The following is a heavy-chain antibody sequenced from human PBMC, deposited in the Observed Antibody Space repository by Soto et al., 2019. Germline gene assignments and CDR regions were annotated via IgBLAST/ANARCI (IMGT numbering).Heavy chain of an antibody. D-gene: IGHD1-26*01. CDR1: GFTVSSSY. CDR3: ARGLVGATTAFDC. V-gene: IGHV3-53*01. J-gene: IGHJ4*02. CDR2: IYSPGST. Sequence: LRLSCAASGFTVSSSYMSWVRQAPGKGLEWVSTIYSPGSTYYADSVKGRFTISRDNSKNTLYLQMNSLRAEDTAVYYCARGLVGATTAFDCWGQGTLVTVSS.